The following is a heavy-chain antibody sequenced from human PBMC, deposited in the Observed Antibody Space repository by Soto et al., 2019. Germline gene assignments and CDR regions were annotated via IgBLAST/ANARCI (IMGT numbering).Heavy chain of an antibody. CDR2: ISAYNGNT. V-gene: IGHV1-18*01. Sequence: ASVKVSCKASGYTFTSYGISWVRQAPGQGLEWMGWISAYNGNTNYAQKLQGRVTMTTDTSTSTAYMELRSLRSDDTAVYYCARGALGYCSSTSCYGGWFDPWGQGTRVTVS. CDR3: ARGALGYCSSTSCYGGWFDP. D-gene: IGHD2-2*01. J-gene: IGHJ5*02. CDR1: GYTFTSYG.